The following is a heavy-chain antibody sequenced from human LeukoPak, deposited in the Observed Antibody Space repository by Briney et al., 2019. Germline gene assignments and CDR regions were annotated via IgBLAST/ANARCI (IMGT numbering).Heavy chain of an antibody. CDR3: AKDRTVGASYWYFDL. CDR1: GFTFSSYG. D-gene: IGHD1-26*01. CDR2: IGGRDGST. Sequence: GSLRLSCAASGFTFSSYGMSWVRQAPGKGLEWVSAIGGRDGSTYYADSVKGRFTISRDSSKNTLFLHMNTLRAEDTAIYYCAKDRTVGASYWYFDLWGRGTLVTVSS. V-gene: IGHV3-23*01. J-gene: IGHJ2*01.